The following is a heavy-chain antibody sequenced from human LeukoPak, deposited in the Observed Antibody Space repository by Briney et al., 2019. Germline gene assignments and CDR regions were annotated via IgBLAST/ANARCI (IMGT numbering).Heavy chain of an antibody. J-gene: IGHJ4*02. CDR1: GFTFSSYV. D-gene: IGHD6-19*01. V-gene: IGHV3-23*01. Sequence: GGSLRLSCAASGFTFSSYVMSWVRQAPGKGLEWVSAISGSGGGTYYADSVKGRVTISRDNSKNTLYLQMNSLRAEDTAVYYCAKGSSGWYGAAFENYWGPGTLVSVSS. CDR3: AKGSSGWYGAAFENY. CDR2: ISGSGGGT.